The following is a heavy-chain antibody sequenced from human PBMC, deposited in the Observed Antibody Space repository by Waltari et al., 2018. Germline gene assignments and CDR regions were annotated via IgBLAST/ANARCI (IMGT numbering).Heavy chain of an antibody. CDR1: GFTCSDYG. V-gene: IGHV3-30*02. J-gene: IGHJ4*02. CDR2: IRYDGNNK. CDR3: AKEDGVGPTTTSFNY. Sequence: QVQLVESGGGVVEAGGSLRLSCSASGFTCSDYGMPWVRQAPGKGLEWVAFIRYDGNNKYYADSVKGRFTISRDNSKNTLYLQMDSLRVEDTAVYYCAKEDGVGPTTTSFNYWGQGTLVTVSS. D-gene: IGHD1-26*01.